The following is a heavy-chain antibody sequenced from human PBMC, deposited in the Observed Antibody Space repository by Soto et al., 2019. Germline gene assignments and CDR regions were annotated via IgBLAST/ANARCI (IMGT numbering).Heavy chain of an antibody. CDR3: ARQEPDAGYCSGGSCYLGYFDY. D-gene: IGHD2-15*01. CDR1: GGSISSSSYY. Sequence: SETLSLTCTVSGGSISSSSYYWGWIRQPPGKGLEWIGSIYYSGSTYYNPSLKSRVTISVDTSKNQFSLKLSSVTAADTDVYYCARQEPDAGYCSGGSCYLGYFDYWGQGTLVTVSS. V-gene: IGHV4-39*01. CDR2: IYYSGST. J-gene: IGHJ4*02.